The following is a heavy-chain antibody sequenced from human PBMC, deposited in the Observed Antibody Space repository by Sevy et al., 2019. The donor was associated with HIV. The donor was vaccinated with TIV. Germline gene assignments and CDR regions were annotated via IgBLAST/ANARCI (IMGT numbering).Heavy chain of an antibody. CDR2: ISYDGSNK. D-gene: IGHD4-4*01. CDR3: AKDATTVTIGWYFDL. V-gene: IGHV3-30*18. J-gene: IGHJ2*01. CDR1: VFTFSNYG. Sequence: GGSLRLSCAASVFTFSNYGMHWVRQAPGKGLEWVAIISYDGSNKYYADSVKGRFTISTDNSKNTLYLQMNSLRTEDTAVYYCAKDATTVTIGWYFDLWGRGTLVTVSS.